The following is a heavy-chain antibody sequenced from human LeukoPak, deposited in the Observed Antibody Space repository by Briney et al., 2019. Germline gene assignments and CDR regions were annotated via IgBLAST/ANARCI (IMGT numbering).Heavy chain of an antibody. CDR2: ISSSGNTI. D-gene: IGHD6-19*01. CDR3: ARPGTGWYRGYFDY. CDR1: GFTFSSYE. J-gene: IGHJ4*02. V-gene: IGHV3-48*03. Sequence: PGGSLRLSCAAPGFTFSSYEMNWVRQAPGKGLEWVSYISSSGNTIYYADSVKGRFTISRDNAKNSLYLQMNSLRAEDTAVYYCARPGTGWYRGYFDYWGQGTLVTVSS.